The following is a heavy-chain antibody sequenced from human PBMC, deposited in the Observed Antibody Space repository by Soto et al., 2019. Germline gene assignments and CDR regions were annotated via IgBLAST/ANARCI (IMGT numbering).Heavy chain of an antibody. J-gene: IGHJ3*02. V-gene: IGHV5-10-1*01. CDR1: GYSFTSYW. CDR3: ARPPGGRRYYDSSGYYYESGDAFDI. CDR2: IDPSDSYT. Sequence: PGESLKISCKGSGYSFTSYWISWVRQMPGKGLEWMGRIDPSDSYTNYSPSFQGHVTISADKSISTAYLQWSSLKASDTAMYYCARPPGGRRYYDSSGYYYESGDAFDIWGQGTMVTVSS. D-gene: IGHD3-22*01.